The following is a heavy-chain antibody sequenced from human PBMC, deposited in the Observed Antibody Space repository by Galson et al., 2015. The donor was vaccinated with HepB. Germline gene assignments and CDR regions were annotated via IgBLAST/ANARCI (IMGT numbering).Heavy chain of an antibody. Sequence: LRLSCATSGFSPHDHAIHWVRQPPGKGLEWVSGISWNSGSLGYADSVKGRFTISRDNGQNVVFLQMNNLRIEDTALYHCVRVGDDFWGGFYDWGQGTLVTVPS. V-gene: IGHV3-9*02. CDR1: GFSPHDHA. J-gene: IGHJ4*02. D-gene: IGHD3-3*01. CDR3: VRVGDDFWGGFYD. CDR2: ISWNSGSL.